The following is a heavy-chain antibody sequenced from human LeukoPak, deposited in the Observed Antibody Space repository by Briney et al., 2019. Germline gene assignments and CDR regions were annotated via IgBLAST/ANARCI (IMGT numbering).Heavy chain of an antibody. Sequence: SETLSLTCAVYGGSFSGYYWSWIRQPPGKGLEWIGEINHSGSTNYNPSLKSRVTISVDTSKNQFSLKLSSVTAADTAVYYCARQKSDDFWSGYYPPGGPGMDVWGQGTTVTVSS. J-gene: IGHJ6*02. CDR3: ARQKSDDFWSGYYPPGGPGMDV. CDR2: INHSGST. V-gene: IGHV4-34*01. CDR1: GGSFSGYY. D-gene: IGHD3-3*01.